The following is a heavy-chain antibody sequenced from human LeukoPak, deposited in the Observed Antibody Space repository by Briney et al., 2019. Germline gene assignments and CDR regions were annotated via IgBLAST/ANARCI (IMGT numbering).Heavy chain of an antibody. J-gene: IGHJ6*02. CDR3: AKDPAAMVYYYYGMDV. V-gene: IGHV3-23*01. D-gene: IGHD5-18*01. CDR2: ISGSGGST. Sequence: GGSLRLSCAASGFTFSSYAMSWVRQAPGKGLEWVSAISGSGGSTYYADSVKGRFTISRDNSKNTLYLQMNSLRAEDTAVYYCAKDPAAMVYYYYGMDVWGQGTTVIVSS. CDR1: GFTFSSYA.